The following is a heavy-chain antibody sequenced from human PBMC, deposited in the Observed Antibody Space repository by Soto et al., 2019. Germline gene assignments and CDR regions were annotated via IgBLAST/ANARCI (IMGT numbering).Heavy chain of an antibody. V-gene: IGHV4-59*01. CDR2: IYYSGST. D-gene: IGHD3-22*01. CDR1: GGSISSYY. J-gene: IGHJ3*02. Sequence: SETLSLNCPVSGGSISSYYWSWIRQPPGKGLEWIGEIYYSGSTNYNPSLKSRVTISVDTSKNQFSLKLSSVTAADTAIYYCARDIGYYYAISGSMAFDIWGQGTMVTVSS. CDR3: ARDIGYYYAISGSMAFDI.